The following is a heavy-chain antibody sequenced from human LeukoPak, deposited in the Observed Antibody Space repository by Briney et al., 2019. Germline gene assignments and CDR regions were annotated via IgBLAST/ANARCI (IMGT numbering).Heavy chain of an antibody. CDR1: DGSFSGYY. CDR3: ARASRIQLWLRGTYPHYFDY. J-gene: IGHJ4*02. V-gene: IGHV4-34*01. Sequence: SETLSLTCAVYDGSFSGYYWSWIRQPPGKGLEWIGEINHSGSTNYNPSLKSRVTISVDTSKNQFSLKLSSVTAADTAVYYCARASRIQLWLRGTYPHYFDYWGQGTLVTVSS. CDR2: INHSGST. D-gene: IGHD5-18*01.